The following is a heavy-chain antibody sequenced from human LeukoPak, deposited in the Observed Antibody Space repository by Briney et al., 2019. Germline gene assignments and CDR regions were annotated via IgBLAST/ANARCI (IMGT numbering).Heavy chain of an antibody. CDR3: ARDPGV. CDR2: ISYDGSNK. D-gene: IGHD3-10*01. CDR1: GFTFSSYA. Sequence: GGSLRLSCAASGFTFSSYAMHWVRQAPGKGLEWVAVISYDGSNKYYADSVKGRFTISRDNSKNTLYLQMNSLRAEDTAAYYCARDPGVWGQGTLVTVSS. J-gene: IGHJ4*02. V-gene: IGHV3-30*01.